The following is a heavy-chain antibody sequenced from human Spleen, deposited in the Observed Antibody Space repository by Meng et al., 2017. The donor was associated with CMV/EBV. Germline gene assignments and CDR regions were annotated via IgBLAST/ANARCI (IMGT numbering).Heavy chain of an antibody. V-gene: IGHV3-23*01. CDR3: AKDRGGYHDFDY. J-gene: IGHJ4*02. D-gene: IGHD5-12*01. CDR2: ISGSGVST. CDR1: GFTFSRYS. Sequence: CAASGFTFSRYSMSWVRQAPGKGLEWVSGISGSGVSTYYAGSVKGRFTISRDNSKNTLFLQMNSLRAEDTAVYYCAKDRGGYHDFDYWGQGTLVTVSS.